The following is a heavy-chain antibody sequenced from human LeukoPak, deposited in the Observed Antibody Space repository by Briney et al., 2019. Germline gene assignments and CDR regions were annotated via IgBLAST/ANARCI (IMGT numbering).Heavy chain of an antibody. Sequence: GGSLRPSCAASGFTFSTSWMHWVRQAPGKGLVWVSRINSDGSTTTYADSVKGRFAISRDNAKNTVYLQMNSLRAEDTAVYYCARAMISGSDYWGQGTLVTVSS. J-gene: IGHJ4*02. D-gene: IGHD3-22*01. CDR3: ARAMISGSDY. CDR1: GFTFSTSW. V-gene: IGHV3-74*01. CDR2: INSDGSTT.